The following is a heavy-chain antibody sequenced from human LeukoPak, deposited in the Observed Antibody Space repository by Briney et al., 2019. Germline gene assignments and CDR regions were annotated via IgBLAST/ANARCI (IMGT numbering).Heavy chain of an antibody. V-gene: IGHV1-8*01. J-gene: IGHJ4*02. D-gene: IGHD3-10*01. CDR3: ARRYCYGSGSYYTELYHDY. CDR2: MNPNSGNT. Sequence: ASVKVSCKASGYTFTSYDINWVRQATGPGLEWMGWMNPNSGNTGYAQKFQGRVTMTRNTSIRTAYMELISLRSEDTAVYYCARRYCYGSGSYYTELYHDYWGQGTLVTVSS. CDR1: GYTFTSYD.